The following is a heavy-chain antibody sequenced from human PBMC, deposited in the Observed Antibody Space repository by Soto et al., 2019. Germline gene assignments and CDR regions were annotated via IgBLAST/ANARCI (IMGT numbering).Heavy chain of an antibody. D-gene: IGHD3-3*01. CDR1: GYTFTSYD. CDR2: MNPNSGNT. CDR3: ASNPIYDFWSGYSPNYYMDV. Sequence: ASVKVSCKASGYTFTSYDINWVRQATGQGLEWMGWMNPNSGNTGYAQKFQGRVTMTRNTSISTAYMELSSLRSEDTAVYYCASNPIYDFWSGYSPNYYMDVWGKGTTVTVSS. V-gene: IGHV1-8*01. J-gene: IGHJ6*03.